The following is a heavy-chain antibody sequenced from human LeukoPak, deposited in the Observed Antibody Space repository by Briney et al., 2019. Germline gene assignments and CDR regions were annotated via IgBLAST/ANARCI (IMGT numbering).Heavy chain of an antibody. CDR2: IYYSGST. D-gene: IGHD3-16*01. V-gene: IGHV4-59*01. J-gene: IGHJ4*02. Sequence: SETLFLTCTVSGGSISSYYWRWIRQSPGKGLEWIGYIYYSGSTNYNPSLKSRVTISVDTSKNQFSLMLSSVTAADTAVYYCARDRPRSAGGFDYWGQGTLVTVSS. CDR3: ARDRPRSAGGFDY. CDR1: GGSISSYY.